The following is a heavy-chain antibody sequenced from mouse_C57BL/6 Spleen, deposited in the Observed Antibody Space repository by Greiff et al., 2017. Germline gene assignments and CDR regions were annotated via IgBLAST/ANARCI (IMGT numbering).Heavy chain of an antibody. CDR1: GYSITSGYY. Sequence: EVQRVESGPGLVKPSQSLSLTCSVTGYSITSGYYWNWIRQFPGNKLEWMGYISYDGSNNYNPSLKNRISITRDTSKNQFFLKLNSVTTEDTATYYCARARDGYDGYYGYAMDYWGQGTSVTVSS. J-gene: IGHJ4*01. V-gene: IGHV3-6*01. CDR3: ARARDGYDGYYGYAMDY. CDR2: ISYDGSN. D-gene: IGHD2-3*01.